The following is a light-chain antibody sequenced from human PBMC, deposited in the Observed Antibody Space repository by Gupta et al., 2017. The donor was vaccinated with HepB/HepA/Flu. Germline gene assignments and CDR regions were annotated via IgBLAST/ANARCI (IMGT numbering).Light chain of an antibody. V-gene: IGLV1-51*02. CDR1: SSNIGNNY. CDR2: ENN. J-gene: IGLJ3*02. CDR3: EAWDSSLSAWV. Sequence: QSVLTQPPSVSAAPGQKVTISCSGRSSNIGNNYVSWYQQLPGTAPKFLIYENNKRPSGIPDRFSGSKSGTSATLGIIGLQTGDEADYYCEAWDSSLSAWVFGGGTRLTVL.